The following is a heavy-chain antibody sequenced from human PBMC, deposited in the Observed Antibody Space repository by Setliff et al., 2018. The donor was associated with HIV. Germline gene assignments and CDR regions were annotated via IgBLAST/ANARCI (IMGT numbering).Heavy chain of an antibody. V-gene: IGHV4-39*01. CDR2: IHYSGST. CDR3: ARHRDPPGSSWIYYYMDV. J-gene: IGHJ6*03. D-gene: IGHD6-13*01. CDR1: GGFIKNSNYY. Sequence: PSETLSLTCTVYGGFIKNSNYYWGWIRQPPGKGLEWIGNIHYSGSTYYNPSLKSRVTISVDTSKNQFSLKLSSVTAADRAVYYCARHRDPPGSSWIYYYMDVWGKGTTVTVSS.